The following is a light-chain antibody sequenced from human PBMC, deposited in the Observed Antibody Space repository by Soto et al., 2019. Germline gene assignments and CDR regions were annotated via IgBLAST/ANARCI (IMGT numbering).Light chain of an antibody. Sequence: QSVLTQPASVSGSPGQSITISCAGTSSDVGAYNYVSWYQHHPGKAPKLMIYDVNNRPSGDSNRFSGSKSGNTASLTISGLQAEEGVHYYCGSGPSGPTYGFGRGTKVTAL. CDR2: DVN. V-gene: IGLV2-14*03. J-gene: IGLJ1*01. CDR3: GSGPSGPTYG. CDR1: SSDVGAYNY.